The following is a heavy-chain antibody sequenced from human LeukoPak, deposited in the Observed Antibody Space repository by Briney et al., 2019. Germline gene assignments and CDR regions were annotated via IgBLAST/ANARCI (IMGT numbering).Heavy chain of an antibody. J-gene: IGHJ6*02. CDR3: ATTRRYCSSTSCRPNYGMDV. CDR1: GGSFSGYY. CDR2: INHSGST. V-gene: IGHV4-34*01. Sequence: PSETLPLTCAVYGGSFSGYYWSWIRQPPGKGLEWIGEINHSGSTNYNPSLKSRVTISVDTSKNQFSLKLSSVTAADTAVYYCATTRRYCSSTSCRPNYGMDVWGQGTTVTVSS. D-gene: IGHD2-2*01.